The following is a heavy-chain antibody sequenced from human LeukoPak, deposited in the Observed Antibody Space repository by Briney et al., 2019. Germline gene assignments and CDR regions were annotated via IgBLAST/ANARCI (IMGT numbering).Heavy chain of an antibody. CDR1: GFTFSSYW. Sequence: GGSLRLSCAASGFTFSSYWMHWVRQKPGEGPLWLSRINGDGTSTAYAHSVQGRFIISRDNAMNTLYLQMNSLRVDDTAVYYCTRQWHTPSDYWGQGTLVTVSS. CDR3: TRQWHTPSDY. D-gene: IGHD6-19*01. J-gene: IGHJ4*02. V-gene: IGHV3-74*03. CDR2: INGDGTST.